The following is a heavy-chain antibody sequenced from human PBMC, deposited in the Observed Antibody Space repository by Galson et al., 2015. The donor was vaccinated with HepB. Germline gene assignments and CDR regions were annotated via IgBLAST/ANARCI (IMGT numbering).Heavy chain of an antibody. V-gene: IGHV3-21*01. CDR2: ISSSSSYI. CDR3: ARDGYSSGYYMDV. D-gene: IGHD6-19*01. J-gene: IGHJ6*03. Sequence: SLRLSCAASGFTFSSYSMNWVRQAPGKGLEWVSSISSSSSYIYYADSVKGRFTISRDNAKNSLYLQMNSLRAEDTAVYYCARDGYSSGYYMDVWGKGTTVTVSS. CDR1: GFTFSSYS.